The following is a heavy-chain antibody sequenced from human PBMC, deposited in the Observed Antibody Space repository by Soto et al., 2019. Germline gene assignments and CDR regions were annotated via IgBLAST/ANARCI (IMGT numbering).Heavy chain of an antibody. CDR3: AAELGFGKLSVV. Sequence: QVQVVQSGVEVRRPGSSVKVSCKASGDTFKNCVISWVRQAPGQGLEWMGGIIPLLGTTVFSKRFQGRLTITTDESTTTAYMELSRLRSEDTATYYCAAELGFGKLSVVWGQGTTVIVSS. D-gene: IGHD3-10*01. V-gene: IGHV1-69*01. CDR2: IIPLLGTT. CDR1: GDTFKNCV. J-gene: IGHJ6*02.